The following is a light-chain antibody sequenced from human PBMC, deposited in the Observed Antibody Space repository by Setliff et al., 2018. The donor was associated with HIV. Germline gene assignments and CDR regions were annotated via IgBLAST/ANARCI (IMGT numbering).Light chain of an antibody. CDR3: SSYTTSGTEV. CDR2: EVT. J-gene: IGLJ1*01. CDR1: ISEIGNYNL. Sequence: QSALAQPASVSGSPGQSITISCTGTISEIGNYNLVSWYQRHPGKAPKLMIYEVTERPSGVSDRFSGSKSGNSASLTISGLQAEDEADYYCSSYTTSGTEVFGTGTKVTVL. V-gene: IGLV2-14*02.